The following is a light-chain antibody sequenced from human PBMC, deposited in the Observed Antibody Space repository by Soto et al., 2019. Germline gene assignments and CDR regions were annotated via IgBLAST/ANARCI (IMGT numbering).Light chain of an antibody. CDR3: QQSYSTPRT. CDR2: AAS. V-gene: IGKV1-39*01. Sequence: DIQMTQSPSSLSASIGDRVTITCRASQSISTSLNWYQKKPGKAPKLLIYAASSLQSGVPSRFSGSGSGTDFTLTISSLQPEDFATYYCQQSYSTPRTFGQGTNLEIK. J-gene: IGKJ2*01. CDR1: QSISTS.